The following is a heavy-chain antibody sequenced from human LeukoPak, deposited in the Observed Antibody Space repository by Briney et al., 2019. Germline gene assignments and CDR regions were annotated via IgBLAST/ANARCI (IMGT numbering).Heavy chain of an antibody. CDR1: GFTFSTYA. V-gene: IGHV3-23*01. J-gene: IGHJ4*02. CDR2: ISGSGGST. D-gene: IGHD3-22*01. Sequence: GRSLRLSCAASGFTFSTYAMSWVRQAPGKGLEWVSTISGSGGSTYYADSVKGRFTISRDNSKNTLYLQMNSLRSEDTAVYYCAKDLNYDSSGYYYDYWGQGTLVTVSS. CDR3: AKDLNYDSSGYYYDY.